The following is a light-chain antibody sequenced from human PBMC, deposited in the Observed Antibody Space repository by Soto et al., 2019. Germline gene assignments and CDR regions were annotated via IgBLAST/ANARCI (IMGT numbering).Light chain of an antibody. CDR2: WAS. V-gene: IGKV4-1*01. J-gene: IGKJ2*01. CDR3: QQYYTTPYT. CDR1: QSLFYSSNNENY. Sequence: DIVMTQSPDSLAVSLGERATINCKSSQSLFYSSNNENYLAWYQQKPGQPPKLLIYWASTRESGVPDRFSGSGSGTDFTLTISSLQAEDVAFYYCQQYYTTPYTFGQGTKLEIK.